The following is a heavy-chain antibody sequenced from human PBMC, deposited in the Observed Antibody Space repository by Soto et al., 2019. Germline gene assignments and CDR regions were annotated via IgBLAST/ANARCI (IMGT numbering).Heavy chain of an antibody. J-gene: IGHJ4*02. V-gene: IGHV1-46*01. D-gene: IGHD2-21*02. CDR2: VNPSGGHT. CDR1: GDTFADYY. CDR3: ARGGHVVVVTAALDY. Sequence: QVQLVQSGAEVMKPGASVKVSCKASGDTFADYYIHWVRQAPGQGLEWMGTVNPSGGHTTYAQHFLGRVTMTRDTSTSTLYMELTSLTSEDTAVYYCARGGHVVVVTAALDYWGQGTLVTVSS.